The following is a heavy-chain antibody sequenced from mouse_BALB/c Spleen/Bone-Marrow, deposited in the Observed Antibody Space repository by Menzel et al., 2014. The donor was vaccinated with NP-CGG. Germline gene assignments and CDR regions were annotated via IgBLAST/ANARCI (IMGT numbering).Heavy chain of an antibody. CDR2: IRNKANGYTT. Sequence: EVKVVESGGGLVQPGGSLRLSCATSGFTFPDYYMSWVRQPPGKALEWLGFIRNKANGYTTEYSASVKGRFTISRDNSQSILYLQMNTLRAEDSATYYCARDIGRLLFDYWGQGTTLRVSS. J-gene: IGHJ2*01. V-gene: IGHV7-3*02. D-gene: IGHD1-2*01. CDR1: GFTFPDYY. CDR3: ARDIGRLLFDY.